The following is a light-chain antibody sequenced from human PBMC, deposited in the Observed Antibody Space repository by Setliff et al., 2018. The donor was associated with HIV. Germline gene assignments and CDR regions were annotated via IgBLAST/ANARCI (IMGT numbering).Light chain of an antibody. CDR1: NSGSKS. V-gene: IGLV3-21*03. Sequence: SYELTQPPSVSVAPGKTARITCGGNNSGSKSVHWDQQKPGQAPVLVVYDDNDRPSGIPERFSDSNPGNTATLTSSRVEAGDEADYYCQVWDGNSDHYVFGTGTKVTVL. CDR3: QVWDGNSDHYV. CDR2: DDN. J-gene: IGLJ1*01.